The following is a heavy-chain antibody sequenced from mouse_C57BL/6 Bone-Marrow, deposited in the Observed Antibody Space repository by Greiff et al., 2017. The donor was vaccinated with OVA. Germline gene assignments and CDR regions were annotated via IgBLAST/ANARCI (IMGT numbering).Heavy chain of an antibody. D-gene: IGHD2-14*01. J-gene: IGHJ4*01. CDR1: GYAFTNYL. CDR2: INPGSGGT. CDR3: ARSIGDAMDY. Sequence: VQGVESGAELVRPGTSVKVSCKASGYAFTNYLIEWVKQRPGQGLEWIGVINPGSGGTNYNEKFKGKATLTADKSSSTAYMQLSSLTSEDSAVYFCARSIGDAMDYWGQGTSVTVSS. V-gene: IGHV1-54*01.